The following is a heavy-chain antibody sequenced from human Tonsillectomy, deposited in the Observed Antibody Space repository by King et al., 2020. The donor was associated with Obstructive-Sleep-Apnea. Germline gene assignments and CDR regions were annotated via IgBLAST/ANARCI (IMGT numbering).Heavy chain of an antibody. V-gene: IGHV4-59*01. D-gene: IGHD3-22*01. CDR3: ARESRPYSSGYPQYGMDV. J-gene: IGHJ6*02. CDR1: GGSISSYY. Sequence: MQLQESGPGLVKPSETLSLTCTVSGGSISSYYWSWIRQPPGKGLEWIGYIYYSGSTNYNPSLKSRVTISVDTSKNQFSLKLSSVTAADTAVYYCARESRPYSSGYPQYGMDVWGQGTTVTVSS. CDR2: IYYSGST.